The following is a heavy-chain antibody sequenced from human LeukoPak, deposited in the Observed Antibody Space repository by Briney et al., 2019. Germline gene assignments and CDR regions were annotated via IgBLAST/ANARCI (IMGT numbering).Heavy chain of an antibody. CDR2: ISYSGGT. J-gene: IGHJ3*02. CDR1: GGSIISNNHY. Sequence: PSETLSLTCTVFGGSIISNNHYWGWTRQPPGKGLEWFGSISYSGGTAYNPSLRSRVTISVDTSKNQFSLKVNSVTAADTAVYYCAREVEYYDSSGYRPHAFDIWGQGTLVTVSA. CDR3: AREVEYYDSSGYRPHAFDI. D-gene: IGHD3-22*01. V-gene: IGHV4-39*02.